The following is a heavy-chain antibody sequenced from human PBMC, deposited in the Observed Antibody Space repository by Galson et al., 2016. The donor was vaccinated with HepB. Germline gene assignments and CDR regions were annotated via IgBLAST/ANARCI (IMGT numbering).Heavy chain of an antibody. CDR3: TRGGAAAGKEFDY. Sequence: LRLSCAASGFTFSSYWMHWVRQAPGKGLEWVSRLRRDGTVIGYADSVKGRFTISRDNAKNTLFLQMNSLRVDDTAVYYCTRGGAAAGKEFDYWGQGTLVAVST. CDR1: GFTFSSYW. CDR2: LRRDGTVI. V-gene: IGHV3-74*01. D-gene: IGHD6-13*01. J-gene: IGHJ4*02.